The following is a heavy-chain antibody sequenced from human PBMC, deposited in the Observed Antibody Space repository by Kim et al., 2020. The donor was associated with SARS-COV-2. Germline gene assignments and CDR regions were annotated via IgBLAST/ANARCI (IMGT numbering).Heavy chain of an antibody. Sequence: GGSLRLSCAASGFTFSSYGMHWVRQAPGKGLEWVAVISYDGSNKYYADSVKGRFTISRDNSKNTLYLQMNSLRAEDTAVYYCARDLGRNQLLSSWCFDYWGQGTLVTVSS. CDR1: GFTFSSYG. D-gene: IGHD2-2*01. CDR2: ISYDGSNK. CDR3: ARDLGRNQLLSSWCFDY. V-gene: IGHV3-33*05. J-gene: IGHJ4*02.